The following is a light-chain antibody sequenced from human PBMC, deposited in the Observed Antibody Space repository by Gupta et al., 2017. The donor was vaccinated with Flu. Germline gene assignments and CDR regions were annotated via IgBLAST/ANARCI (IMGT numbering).Light chain of an antibody. CDR3: AAWDNNLNARL. J-gene: IGLJ2*01. CDR1: SNVGSTD. CDR2: RND. Sequence: SNVGSTDFFWYHQHPGTAPKLLIYRNDQRLSGVSARFSGSKSGTSAALAISGLRSEDEAVYYCAAWDNNLNARLFGGGTKLTVL. V-gene: IGLV1-47*01.